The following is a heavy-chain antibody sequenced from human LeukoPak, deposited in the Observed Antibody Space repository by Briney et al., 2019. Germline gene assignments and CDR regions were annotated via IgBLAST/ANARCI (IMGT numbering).Heavy chain of an antibody. D-gene: IGHD1-26*01. CDR1: GFTFSNYA. Sequence: PGRSLRLSCAASGFTFSNYAMHWVRQAPGKGLEWVAVISYDGINKDYADSMKGRFTISRDNSKNTLYLQMNSLRVEDTAVYYCAKASSGSSWGGYFDYWGQGALVTVSS. CDR3: AKASSGSSWGGYFDY. CDR2: ISYDGINK. V-gene: IGHV3-30*18. J-gene: IGHJ4*02.